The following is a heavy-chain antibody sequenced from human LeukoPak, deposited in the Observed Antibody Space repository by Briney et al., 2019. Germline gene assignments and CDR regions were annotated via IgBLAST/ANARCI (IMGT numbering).Heavy chain of an antibody. V-gene: IGHV1-2*02. Sequence: GASVKVSCKASGYTFTGYYMHWVRQAPGQGLEWMGWINPNSGGTNYAQKFQGRVTMTRDTSISTAYMELSRLRSDDTAVYYCAREGPIVGATTYWYFDLWGRGTLVTVSS. CDR1: GYTFTGYY. D-gene: IGHD1-26*01. J-gene: IGHJ2*01. CDR2: INPNSGGT. CDR3: AREGPIVGATTYWYFDL.